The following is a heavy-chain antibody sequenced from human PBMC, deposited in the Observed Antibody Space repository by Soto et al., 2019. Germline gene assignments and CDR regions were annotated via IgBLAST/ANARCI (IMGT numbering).Heavy chain of an antibody. Sequence: GXSLRLSCAASAFTFSSYAMSWVRQAPGKGLEWVSAISGSGGSTYYADSVKGRFTISRDNSKNTLYLQMNSMRAEDTAVYYCAKDSSSWYPVGYWGQGTLVTVSS. D-gene: IGHD6-13*01. CDR1: AFTFSSYA. V-gene: IGHV3-23*01. CDR3: AKDSSSWYPVGY. CDR2: ISGSGGST. J-gene: IGHJ4*02.